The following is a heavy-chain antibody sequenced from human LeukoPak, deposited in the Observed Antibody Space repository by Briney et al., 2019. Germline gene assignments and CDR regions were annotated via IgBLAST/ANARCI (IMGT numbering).Heavy chain of an antibody. V-gene: IGHV3-7*01. CDR2: IKQDGSEK. Sequence: GGSLRLSCAASGFTFSSYWMSWVRQAPGKGLEWVANIKQDGSEKYYVDSVKGRFTISRDNAKNSLYLQMNSLRAEDTAVYYCARHYYDSSGYYLSYYYYGMDVWGQGTTVAVSS. CDR1: GFTFSSYW. CDR3: ARHYYDSSGYYLSYYYYGMDV. D-gene: IGHD3-22*01. J-gene: IGHJ6*02.